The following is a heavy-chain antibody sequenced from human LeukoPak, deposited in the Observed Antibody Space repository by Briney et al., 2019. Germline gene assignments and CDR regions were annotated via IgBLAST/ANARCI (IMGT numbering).Heavy chain of an antibody. CDR1: GYTFIGYY. J-gene: IGHJ4*02. D-gene: IGHD6-19*01. CDR3: ARDLGGVAVAAHFDY. V-gene: IGHV1-2*02. CDR2: INPDSGGT. Sequence: ASVKVSCKASGYTFIGYYIHWVRQAPGQGLEWMGWINPDSGGTNYAQKFQGRVTVIRDTSISTAYMELSRLRSDDTAVYYCARDLGGVAVAAHFDYWGQGTLVTVSS.